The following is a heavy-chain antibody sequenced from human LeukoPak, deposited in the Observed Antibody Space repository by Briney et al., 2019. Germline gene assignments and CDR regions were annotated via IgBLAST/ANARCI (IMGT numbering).Heavy chain of an antibody. D-gene: IGHD2/OR15-2a*01. Sequence: GGSLRLSCVASGFMFNKYGMSWVRQAPGKGLEWVSVISGGGGRTYYGDSVKGRFTISRGNAKNSLYLQMNSLRAEDTALYHCARDNGLTSSGTALDVWGQGTTVTVSS. CDR2: ISGGGGRT. J-gene: IGHJ6*02. CDR1: GFMFNKYG. CDR3: ARDNGLTSSGTALDV. V-gene: IGHV3-20*01.